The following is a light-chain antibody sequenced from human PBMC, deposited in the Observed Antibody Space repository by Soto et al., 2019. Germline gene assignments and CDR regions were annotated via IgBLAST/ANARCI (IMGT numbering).Light chain of an antibody. V-gene: IGKV1-27*01. CDR1: QGIGIY. CDR3: QKYNSAPLT. CDR2: AAS. Sequence: DIQMTQSPSSLSASLGDRVTITCRASQGIGIYLAWFQQRPGKVPKLLIHAASTLQSGVPSRFSGSGSGTDFTLTISSLQPEDVATYYCQKYNSAPLTFGGGTKVDIK. J-gene: IGKJ4*01.